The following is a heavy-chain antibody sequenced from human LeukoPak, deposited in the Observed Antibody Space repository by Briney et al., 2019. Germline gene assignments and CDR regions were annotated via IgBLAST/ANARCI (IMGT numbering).Heavy chain of an antibody. J-gene: IGHJ6*03. Sequence: PSEPLSLTCVVYGGSFSGYYWSWLRQPPGKGLEWIGEINHSGSTNYNPSLKSRVTISVDTSKNQFSLKLSSVTAADTAVYYCARVTRAIVVVVAANYYYYMDVWGKGTTVTVSS. V-gene: IGHV4-34*01. CDR1: GGSFSGYY. D-gene: IGHD2-15*01. CDR2: INHSGST. CDR3: ARVTRAIVVVVAANYYYYMDV.